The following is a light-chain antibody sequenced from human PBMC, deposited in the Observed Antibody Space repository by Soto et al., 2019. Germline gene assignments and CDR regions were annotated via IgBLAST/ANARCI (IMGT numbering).Light chain of an antibody. CDR2: AAS. CDR1: QSVSSSY. J-gene: IGKJ2*01. Sequence: EIVLTQSPGTLSLSPGERATLSCRASQSVSSSYLAWYQQKPGQTPRILIYAASSRATGIPDWFSGSGSGTDFTLTISRLEPEDFAVYYCQQYGNSVYTFGQGTKLEIK. V-gene: IGKV3-20*01. CDR3: QQYGNSVYT.